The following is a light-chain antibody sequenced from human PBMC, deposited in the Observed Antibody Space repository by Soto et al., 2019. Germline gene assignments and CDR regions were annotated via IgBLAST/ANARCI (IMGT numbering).Light chain of an antibody. Sequence: DAQMTQSPSSLSASVVYRVTITCRAGQNIATYLNWYQQTPGKAPKLLIYTASTLQSGVTSRFSGSGSGIDFTLTISSLQPEDFATFYCQQSYNTPLTFGGGTKVDIK. J-gene: IGKJ4*02. CDR3: QQSYNTPLT. CDR2: TAS. V-gene: IGKV1-39*01. CDR1: QNIATY.